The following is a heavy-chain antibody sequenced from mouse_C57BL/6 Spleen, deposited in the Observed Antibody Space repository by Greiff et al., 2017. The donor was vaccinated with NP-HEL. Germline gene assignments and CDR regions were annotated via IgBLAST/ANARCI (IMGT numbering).Heavy chain of an antibody. J-gene: IGHJ1*03. V-gene: IGHV5-17*01. CDR2: ISSGSSTI. Sequence: DVQLQESGGGLVKPGGSLKLSCAASGFTFSDYGMHWVRQAPEKGLEWVAYISSGSSTIYYADTVKGRFTISRDNAKNTLFLQMTSLRSEDTAMYYCARDGMVTTWYFDVWGTGTTVTVSS. D-gene: IGHD2-2*01. CDR3: ARDGMVTTWYFDV. CDR1: GFTFSDYG.